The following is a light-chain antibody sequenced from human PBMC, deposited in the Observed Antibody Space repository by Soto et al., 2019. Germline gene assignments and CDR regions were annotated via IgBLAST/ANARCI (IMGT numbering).Light chain of an antibody. Sequence: DILLTQSPSSLSASVGDRVTITCRASQGINTDLAWYQQKPGKAPKSLIYSASSLQRGVPSRFSGSGYGADLSLTISSLEPEGFALYYCQQHINWPLTFGGGTKVDIK. J-gene: IGKJ4*01. V-gene: IGKV1-9*01. CDR1: QGINTD. CDR3: QQHINWPLT. CDR2: SAS.